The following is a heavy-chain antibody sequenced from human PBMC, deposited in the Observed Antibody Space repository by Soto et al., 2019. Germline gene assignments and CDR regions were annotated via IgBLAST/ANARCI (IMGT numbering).Heavy chain of an antibody. CDR3: ARDRVVVPGWFDP. D-gene: IGHD3-3*01. CDR2: ISAYNGNT. J-gene: IGHJ5*02. CDR1: GYTFGSYG. Sequence: QVQLVQSGAEVKKPGASVKVSCKASGYTFGSYGMTWVRQAPGQGLEWMGWISAYNGNTDYAQKFQGRVTLTTDTSTDTAYMELRSLRSDGTAVYYCARDRVVVPGWFDPWGQGTLVTVSS. V-gene: IGHV1-18*01.